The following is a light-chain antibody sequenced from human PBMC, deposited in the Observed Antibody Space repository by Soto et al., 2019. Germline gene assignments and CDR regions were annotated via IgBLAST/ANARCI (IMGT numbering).Light chain of an antibody. CDR1: QSVGSTY. CDR3: QNYGNSRT. Sequence: EIVLTQSPGTLSLSPGERATLSCRASQSVGSTYLAWYQHKPGQAPRLLIYGASNRATGIPDRFSGSGSGTDFTLTISRLEPEDFAFYYWQNYGNSRTFGPGTKVDIK. CDR2: GAS. J-gene: IGKJ3*01. V-gene: IGKV3-20*01.